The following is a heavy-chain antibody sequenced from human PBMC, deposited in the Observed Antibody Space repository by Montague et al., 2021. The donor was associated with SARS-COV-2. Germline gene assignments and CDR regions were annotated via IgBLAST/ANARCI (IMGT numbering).Heavy chain of an antibody. Sequence: TLSLTCTVSGGSISSGGYYWSWIRQHPGKGLEWIGYIYYSGSTYCNPSLKSRVTISVDTSKNQFSLKLSSVTAADTAVYYCARDKVYGSGRGPREGRYYYYYYGMDVWGQGTTVTVSS. J-gene: IGHJ6*02. CDR1: GGSISSGGYY. CDR3: ARDKVYGSGRGPREGRYYYYYYGMDV. CDR2: IYYSGST. V-gene: IGHV4-31*03. D-gene: IGHD3-10*01.